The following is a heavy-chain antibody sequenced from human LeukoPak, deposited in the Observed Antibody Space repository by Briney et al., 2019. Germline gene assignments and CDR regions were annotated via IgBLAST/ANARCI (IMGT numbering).Heavy chain of an antibody. CDR3: ARLDWGYDFWSGYYRAFDI. J-gene: IGHJ3*02. D-gene: IGHD3-3*01. Sequence: GGSLRLSCAASGFTFSSHWMSWVRQAPGKGLEWVANIKQDGSKKYYVDSVKGRFTISRDNAKNSLYLQMNSLRAEDTAVYYCARLDWGYDFWSGYYRAFDIWGQGTMVTVSS. CDR2: IKQDGSKK. V-gene: IGHV3-7*01. CDR1: GFTFSSHW.